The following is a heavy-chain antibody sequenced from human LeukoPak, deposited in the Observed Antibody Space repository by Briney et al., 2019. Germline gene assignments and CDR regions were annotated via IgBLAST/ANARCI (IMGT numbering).Heavy chain of an antibody. V-gene: IGHV4-59*01. D-gene: IGHD5-18*01. CDR2: IYYTGST. CDR3: ARLVRNAHTTMVIDWYFDL. J-gene: IGHJ2*01. Sequence: SETLSLTCTVSGGSINNYYWSWIRRPPGKGLEWIGYIYYTGSTNYNPSLKSRVTISVDTSKNQFSLKLSSVTAADTAVYYCARLVRNAHTTMVIDWYFDLWGRGTLVTVSS. CDR1: GGSINNYY.